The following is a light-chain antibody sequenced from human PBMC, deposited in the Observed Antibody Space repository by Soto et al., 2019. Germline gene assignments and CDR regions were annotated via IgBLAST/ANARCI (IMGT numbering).Light chain of an antibody. CDR2: GAS. V-gene: IGKV3D-15*01. CDR3: QQYHNWPPIT. Sequence: EIVITQSPFTLAPSPWARATLSCRASQFVSSNLAWYQQKPGQAPRLLIYGASTRATGIPARFSGSGSGTEFTLTISNLQSEDFAVYFCQQYHNWPPITFGQGTRLEIK. J-gene: IGKJ5*01. CDR1: QFVSSN.